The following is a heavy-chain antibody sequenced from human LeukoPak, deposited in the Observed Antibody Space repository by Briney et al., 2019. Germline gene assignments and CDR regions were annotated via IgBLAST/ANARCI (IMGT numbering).Heavy chain of an antibody. CDR2: INPNSGGT. D-gene: IGHD6-13*01. Sequence: ASVKVSCKASGYSFTGYYMHWVRQAPGQRLEWMGWINPNSGGTNYAQKFQGRVTMTRDTSISTAYMVLSRLRSDDTAVYYCAREVISSSWFPFDYWGTGTLVTVSS. V-gene: IGHV1-2*02. CDR1: GYSFTGYY. CDR3: AREVISSSWFPFDY. J-gene: IGHJ4*02.